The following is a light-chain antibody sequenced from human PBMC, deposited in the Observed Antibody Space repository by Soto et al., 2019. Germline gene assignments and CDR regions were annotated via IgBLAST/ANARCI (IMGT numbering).Light chain of an antibody. CDR1: HSVGSN. J-gene: IGKJ1*01. Sequence: EIVFTQSPATLSLSPGERATLSCRASHSVGSNLALYQQKPGQAATRLINDAANTTTGNPARFSGSGCWTDVTLTTSSRVPYEFFADYYRQQYSYWDLTFGQGTKVDIK. V-gene: IGKV3-11*01. CDR3: QQYSYWDLT. CDR2: DAA.